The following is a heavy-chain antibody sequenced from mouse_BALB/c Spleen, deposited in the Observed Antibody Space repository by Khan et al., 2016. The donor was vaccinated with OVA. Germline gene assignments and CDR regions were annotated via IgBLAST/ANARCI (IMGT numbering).Heavy chain of an antibody. CDR2: IKYSGST. J-gene: IGHJ2*01. CDR1: GYSITSDYA. V-gene: IGHV3-2*02. Sequence: EVQLQESGPGLVKPSQSLSLTCTVTGYSITSDYAWNWIRQFPGNKLEWMGYIKYSGSTSYKPPLKSRIPITRDPSKNQFFLQLNSVTTEDTATSYCARSWTIRTVVVSAFDFWGPGTPLPVSS. CDR3: ARSWTIRTVVVSAFDF. D-gene: IGHD1-1*01.